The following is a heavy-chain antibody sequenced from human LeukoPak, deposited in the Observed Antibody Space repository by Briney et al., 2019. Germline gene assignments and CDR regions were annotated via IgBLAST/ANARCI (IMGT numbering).Heavy chain of an antibody. CDR2: IRYDGSNK. CDR3: AKILRGYSYGYYFDY. D-gene: IGHD5-18*01. J-gene: IGHJ4*02. V-gene: IGHV3-30*02. CDR1: GFTFSSYG. Sequence: GGSLRLSCAASGFTFSSYGMHWVRQAPGKGLEWVAFIRYDGSNKYYGDSVRGRFTISRDNSKNTLYLQMDSLRAEDTAVYHCAKILRGYSYGYYFDYWGQGTLVTVSS.